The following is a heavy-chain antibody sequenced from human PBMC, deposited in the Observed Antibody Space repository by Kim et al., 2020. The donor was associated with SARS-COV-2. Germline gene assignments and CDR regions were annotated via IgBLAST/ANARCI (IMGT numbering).Heavy chain of an antibody. CDR3: ARDYGGYGDSPFDY. V-gene: IGHV4-31*02. Sequence: NPSLKSRVTISVDTSKNQFSLRLSSGTAADTAVYYCARDYGGYGDSPFDYWGQGTLVTVSS. J-gene: IGHJ4*02. D-gene: IGHD4-17*01.